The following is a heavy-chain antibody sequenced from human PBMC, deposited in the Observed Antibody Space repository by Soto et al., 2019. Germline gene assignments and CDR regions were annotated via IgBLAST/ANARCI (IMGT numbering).Heavy chain of an antibody. D-gene: IGHD6-19*01. CDR1: GYTFTSYA. CDR2: INAGNGNT. V-gene: IGHV1-3*01. Sequence: ASVKVSCKASGYTFTSYAMHWVRQAPGQRLEWMGWINAGNGNTKYSQKFQGRVTITRDTSTSTAYMELSSLRSEDTAVYYCARGSGWYPPFAYWGQGTLVTVSS. CDR3: ARGSGWYPPFAY. J-gene: IGHJ4*02.